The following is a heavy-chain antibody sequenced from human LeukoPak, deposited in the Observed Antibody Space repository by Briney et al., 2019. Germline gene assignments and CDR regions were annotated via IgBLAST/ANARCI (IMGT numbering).Heavy chain of an antibody. CDR3: ARVTEDCSSTSCYTLFDY. V-gene: IGHV3-48*01. D-gene: IGHD2-2*02. J-gene: IGHJ4*02. CDR1: GFTFSSYS. Sequence: GGSLRLSCAASGFTFSSYSMNWVRQAPGKGLEWVSYISSSSSTIYYADSAKGRFTISRDNAKNSLYLQMNSLRAEDTAVYYCARVTEDCSSTSCYTLFDYWGQGTLVTVSS. CDR2: ISSSSSTI.